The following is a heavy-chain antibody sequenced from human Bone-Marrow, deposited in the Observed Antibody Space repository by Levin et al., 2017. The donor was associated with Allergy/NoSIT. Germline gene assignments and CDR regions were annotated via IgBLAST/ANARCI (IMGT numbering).Heavy chain of an antibody. V-gene: IGHV4-34*01. CDR1: GGSFNSYY. CDR2: IKHSGTT. CDR3: ARGARKPERKLDWYFDL. Sequence: NPSETLSLTCAVYGGSFNSYYWTWIRQPPGKGLEWIGEIKHSGTTNYNPTLKSRVSLSVDTSKNQVSLKLTSVTAADTAIYYCARGARKPERKLDWYFDLWGRGTLVTVSS. D-gene: IGHD1-14*01. J-gene: IGHJ2*01.